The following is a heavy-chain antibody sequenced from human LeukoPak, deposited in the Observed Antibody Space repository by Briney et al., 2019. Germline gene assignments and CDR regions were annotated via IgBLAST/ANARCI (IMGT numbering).Heavy chain of an antibody. J-gene: IGHJ6*03. V-gene: IGHV3-21*01. CDR1: GFIFSSYS. CDR2: ISSSSSYI. CDR3: ARDPCGEGLGYMDV. Sequence: GGSLRLSCAASGFIFSSYSMNWVRQAPGKGLEWVSSISSSSSYIYSADSVKGRFTISRDNAKNSLYLQMNSLRAEDTAVYYCARDPCGEGLGYMDVWGKGTTVTVSS. D-gene: IGHD3/OR15-3a*01.